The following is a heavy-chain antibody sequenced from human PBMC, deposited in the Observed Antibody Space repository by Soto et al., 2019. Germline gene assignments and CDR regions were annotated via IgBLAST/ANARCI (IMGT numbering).Heavy chain of an antibody. Sequence: GVSLRLSCAASGFSFSSDSMTWVRQAPGKGLEWVSSMTSSSTYIYYADSVKGRFTISRDNAKNSLYLQMNSLRAEDTALYYCARSLQGIFSGFDPWGQGTLVTVS. D-gene: IGHD3-3*01. V-gene: IGHV3-21*01. J-gene: IGHJ5*02. CDR1: GFSFSSDS. CDR3: ARSLQGIFSGFDP. CDR2: MTSSSTYI.